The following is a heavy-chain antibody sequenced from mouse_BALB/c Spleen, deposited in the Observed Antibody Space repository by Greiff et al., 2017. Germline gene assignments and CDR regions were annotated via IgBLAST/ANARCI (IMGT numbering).Heavy chain of an antibody. CDR3: ARGLGRYFDV. V-gene: IGHV5-17*02. CDR1: GFTFSSFG. Sequence: EVQRVESGGGLVQPGGSRKLSCAASGFTFSSFGMHWVRQAPEKGLEWVAYISSGSSTIYYADTVKGRFTISRDNPKNTLFLQMTSLRSEDTAMYYCARGLGRYFDVWGAGTTVTVSS. D-gene: IGHD4-1*01. CDR2: ISSGSSTI. J-gene: IGHJ1*01.